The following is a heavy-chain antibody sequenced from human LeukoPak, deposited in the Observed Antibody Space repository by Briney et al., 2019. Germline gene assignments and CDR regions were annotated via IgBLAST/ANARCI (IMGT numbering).Heavy chain of an antibody. D-gene: IGHD2-15*01. Sequence: GGSLRLSCAASGLHFSGTAMSWVRQAPGKGLEWVSAISHDGMNAYYADSVKGRFTISRDNAKNSLYLQMNSLRAEDTAVYYCARDGYCSGGSCYSDAFVIWGQGTMVTVSS. CDR3: ARDGYCSGGSCYSDAFVI. V-gene: IGHV3-23*01. CDR2: ISHDGMNA. J-gene: IGHJ3*02. CDR1: GLHFSGTA.